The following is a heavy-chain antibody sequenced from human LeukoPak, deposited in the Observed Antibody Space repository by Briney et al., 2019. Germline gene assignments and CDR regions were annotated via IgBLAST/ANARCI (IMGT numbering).Heavy chain of an antibody. D-gene: IGHD4-11*01. Sequence: PGGSLRLSCAASGFTFSYHTMYWVRQAPGKGLEWVSVIGGSNGITFYVGSVKGRFTISRDNSKDTLYLQMNSLRAEDTAVYYCAKDLYSNYGPADYWGQGNLVTVSS. J-gene: IGHJ4*02. CDR2: IGGSNGIT. CDR1: GFTFSYHT. CDR3: AKDLYSNYGPADY. V-gene: IGHV3-23*01.